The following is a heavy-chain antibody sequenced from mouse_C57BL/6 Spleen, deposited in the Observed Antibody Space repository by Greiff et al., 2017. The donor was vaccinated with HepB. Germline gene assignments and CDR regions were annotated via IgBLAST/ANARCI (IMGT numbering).Heavy chain of an antibody. CDR2: IYPGSGST. D-gene: IGHD1-1*01. V-gene: IGHV1-55*01. CDR1: GYTFTSYW. Sequence: QVQLQQSGAELVKPGASVKMSCKASGYTFTSYWITWVKQRPGQGLEWIGDIYPGSGSTNYNEKFKSKATLTVDTSSSTAYMQLSSLTSEDSAVYYCARSHYYGSSYGDAYWGQGTLVTVSA. CDR3: ARSHYYGSSYGDAY. J-gene: IGHJ3*01.